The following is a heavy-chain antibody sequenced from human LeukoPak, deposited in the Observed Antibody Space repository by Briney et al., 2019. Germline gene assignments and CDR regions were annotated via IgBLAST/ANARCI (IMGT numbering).Heavy chain of an antibody. CDR1: GFTFSSYW. CDR3: ARDFHYYDSSGYYSFYYYMDV. Sequence: GGSLRLSCAASGFTFSSYWMSWVRQAPGKGLEWVANIKQDGSEKYYVDSVKGRFTISRDNAKNSLYLRMNSLRAEDTAVYYCARDFHYYDSSGYYSFYYYMDVWGKGTTVTISS. J-gene: IGHJ6*03. CDR2: IKQDGSEK. V-gene: IGHV3-7*01. D-gene: IGHD3-22*01.